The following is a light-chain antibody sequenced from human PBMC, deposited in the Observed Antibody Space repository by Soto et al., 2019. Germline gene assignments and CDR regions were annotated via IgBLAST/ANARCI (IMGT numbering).Light chain of an antibody. V-gene: IGKV3-15*01. CDR2: GAS. CDR1: QSISKW. J-gene: IGKJ1*01. Sequence: MTQAPSTLSASLGDRVTVTCRASQSISKWLAWYQQKPGQVPRLLIYGASTRATGIPARFTGSGSGTEFILTITSLQSEDSAVYYCQEYNTWPWTFAQGTKVAIK. CDR3: QEYNTWPWT.